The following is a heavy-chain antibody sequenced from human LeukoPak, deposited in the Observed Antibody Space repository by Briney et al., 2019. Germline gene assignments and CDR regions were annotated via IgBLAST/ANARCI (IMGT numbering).Heavy chain of an antibody. V-gene: IGHV3-23*01. CDR3: AKDRTGWLSNRGFDY. CDR2: ISSSGGST. Sequence: GGSLRLSCAASGFTFSNYVMTWVRQAPGKGLEWVSAISSSGGSTYYADSVKGRLTISRDNSKNTLYLQMNSLRAEDTALYYCAKDRTGWLSNRGFDYWGQGTLVTVSS. D-gene: IGHD5-12*01. J-gene: IGHJ4*02. CDR1: GFTFSNYV.